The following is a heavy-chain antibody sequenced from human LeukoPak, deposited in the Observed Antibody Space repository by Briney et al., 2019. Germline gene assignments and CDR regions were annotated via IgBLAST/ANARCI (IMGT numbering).Heavy chain of an antibody. V-gene: IGHV3-30-3*01. CDR2: ISYDGSNK. CDR1: GFTFNSYA. J-gene: IGHJ4*02. Sequence: PGGSLRLSCAASGFTFNSYALHWVRQAPSKGLEWVAVISYDGSNKYYADSVKGRFTISRDNSKNTLYLQMNSLRAEDTAVYYCATISSDWYGGYWGQGTLVTVSS. D-gene: IGHD6-19*01. CDR3: ATISSDWYGGY.